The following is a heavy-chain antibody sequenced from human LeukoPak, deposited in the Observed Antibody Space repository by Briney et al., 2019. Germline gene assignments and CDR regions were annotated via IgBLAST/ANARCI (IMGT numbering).Heavy chain of an antibody. V-gene: IGHV4-34*01. D-gene: IGHD3-9*01. J-gene: IGHJ4*02. CDR3: ARDLRYFSL. Sequence: SETLSLTCAVYGGSFSGYYWSWIRQPPGKGLEWIGEINHSGSTNYNPSLKSRVTISVDTSKNQFSLKLSSVTAADTAVYYCARDLRYFSLWGQGTLVTVSS. CDR2: INHSGST. CDR1: GGSFSGYY.